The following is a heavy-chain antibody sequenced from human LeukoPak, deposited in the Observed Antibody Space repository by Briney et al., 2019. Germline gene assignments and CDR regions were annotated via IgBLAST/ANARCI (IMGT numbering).Heavy chain of an antibody. CDR2: ISYDGSNK. CDR1: GFTLSSYA. CDR3: ATAQPTGT. V-gene: IGHV3-30*04. D-gene: IGHD1-14*01. Sequence: PGGSLRLSCAASGFTLSSYAMHWVRQAPGKGLEWVAVISYDGSNKYCADSVKGRFTISRDNSKNTLYLQMNSLRAEDTAVYYCATAQPTGTWGQGTLVTVSS. J-gene: IGHJ5*02.